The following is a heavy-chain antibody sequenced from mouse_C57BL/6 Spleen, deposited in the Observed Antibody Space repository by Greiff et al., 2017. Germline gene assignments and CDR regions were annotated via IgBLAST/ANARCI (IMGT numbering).Heavy chain of an antibody. CDR2: IWTGGGT. CDR3: ARGYDYDPYYAMDY. Sequence: VHLVESGPGLVAPSQSLSITCTVSGFSLSSYAISWVRQPPGQGLEWLGVIWTGGGTNYNSALKSRLSISKDNSKSQVFLKMNSLQTDDTARYYCARGYDYDPYYAMDYWGQGTSVTVSS. D-gene: IGHD2-4*01. J-gene: IGHJ4*01. CDR1: GFSLSSYA. V-gene: IGHV2-9-1*01.